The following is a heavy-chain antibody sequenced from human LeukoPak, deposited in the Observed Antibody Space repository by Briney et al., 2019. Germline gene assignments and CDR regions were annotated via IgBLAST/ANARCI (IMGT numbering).Heavy chain of an antibody. Sequence: SETLSLTCAVYGGSFSGYYWSWIRQPPGKGLEWIGEINHSGSTNYNPSLKSRVTISVDTSKNQFSLKLSSVTAADTAVYYCARERYYYDTPFDYWGQGTLVTVSS. J-gene: IGHJ4*02. V-gene: IGHV4-34*01. CDR1: GGSFSGYY. D-gene: IGHD3-22*01. CDR3: ARERYYYDTPFDY. CDR2: INHSGST.